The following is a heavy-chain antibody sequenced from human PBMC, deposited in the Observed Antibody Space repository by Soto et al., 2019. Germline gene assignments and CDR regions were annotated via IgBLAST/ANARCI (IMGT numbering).Heavy chain of an antibody. Sequence: ASVKVSCKASGYTFTGYYMHWVRQAPGQGREWMGWINPNSGGTNYAQKFQGRVTMTRDTSISTAYMELSRLRSDDTAVYYCARDFWSGRNWFDPWGQGTLVTVSS. CDR1: GYTFTGYY. D-gene: IGHD3-3*01. V-gene: IGHV1-2*02. CDR2: INPNSGGT. J-gene: IGHJ5*02. CDR3: ARDFWSGRNWFDP.